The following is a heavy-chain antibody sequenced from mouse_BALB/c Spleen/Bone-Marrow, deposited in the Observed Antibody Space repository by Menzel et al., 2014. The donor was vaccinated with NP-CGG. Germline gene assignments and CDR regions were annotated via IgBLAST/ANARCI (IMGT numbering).Heavy chain of an antibody. Sequence: EVKLVESGGDLVKPGGSLKLSCAAPGFTFSSYGMSWVRQTPDKTLKWVATISSGGIYTYYPDSVKGRFTISRDNAKNTLYLQMSSLKSEDTAMYYCTRRTGTDYYAMGYWGQGTSVSVSS. CDR3: TRRTGTDYYAMGY. CDR1: GFTFSSYG. J-gene: IGHJ4*01. V-gene: IGHV5-6*02. CDR2: ISSGGIYT. D-gene: IGHD4-1*01.